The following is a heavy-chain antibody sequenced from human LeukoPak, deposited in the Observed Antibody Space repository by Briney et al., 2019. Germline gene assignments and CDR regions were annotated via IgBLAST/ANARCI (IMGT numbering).Heavy chain of an antibody. CDR2: ISYDGSNK. Sequence: GGSLRLSCAASGFTFSSYGMHWVRQAPGKGLEWVAVISYDGSNKYYADSVKGRFTISRDNSKNTLYLQMNSLRAEDTAVYYCAKRGVPGYSSSWHAYYFDYWGQGTLVTVSS. V-gene: IGHV3-30*18. CDR1: GFTFSSYG. CDR3: AKRGVPGYSSSWHAYYFDY. D-gene: IGHD6-13*01. J-gene: IGHJ4*02.